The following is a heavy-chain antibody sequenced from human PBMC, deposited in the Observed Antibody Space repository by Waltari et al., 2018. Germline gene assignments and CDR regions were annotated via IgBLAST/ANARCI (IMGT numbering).Heavy chain of an antibody. J-gene: IGHJ5*02. CDR3: ARDSLFGELLGGWFDP. V-gene: IGHV4-59*01. CDR1: GGSISSYY. D-gene: IGHD3-10*01. CDR2: IYYSGST. Sequence: QVQLQESGPGLVKPSETLSLTCTVSGGSISSYYWSWIRQPPGKGLEWIGYIYYSGSTNSNPSLKSRVTISVDTSKNQFSLKLSSVTAADTAVYYCARDSLFGELLGGWFDPWGQGTLVTVSS.